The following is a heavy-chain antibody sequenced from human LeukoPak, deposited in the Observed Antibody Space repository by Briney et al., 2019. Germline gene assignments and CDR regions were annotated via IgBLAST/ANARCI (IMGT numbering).Heavy chain of an antibody. CDR2: ISYDGSNK. CDR1: GFTFSSYA. J-gene: IGHJ4*02. V-gene: IGHV3-30-3*01. Sequence: GGSLRLSCAASGFTFSSYAMHWVRQAPGKGLEWVAVISYDGSNKYYADSVKGRFTISRDSSKNTLYLQMNSLRAEDTAVYYCARDPSSGYYYYFDYWGQGTLVTVSS. D-gene: IGHD3-22*01. CDR3: ARDPSSGYYYYFDY.